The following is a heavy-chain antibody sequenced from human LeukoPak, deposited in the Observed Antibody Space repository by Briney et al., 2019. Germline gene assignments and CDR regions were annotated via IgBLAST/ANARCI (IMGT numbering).Heavy chain of an antibody. J-gene: IGHJ5*02. CDR3: ARGLLVPAATTHPPYNWFDP. CDR2: IYYSGST. CDR1: GGSFSGYY. Sequence: SETLSLTCAVYGGSFSGYYWSWIRQPPGKGLEWIGYIYYSGSTNYNPSLKSRVTISVDTSKNQFSLKLSSVTAADTAVYYCARGLLVPAATTHPPYNWFDPWGQGTLVTVSS. D-gene: IGHD2-2*01. V-gene: IGHV4-59*01.